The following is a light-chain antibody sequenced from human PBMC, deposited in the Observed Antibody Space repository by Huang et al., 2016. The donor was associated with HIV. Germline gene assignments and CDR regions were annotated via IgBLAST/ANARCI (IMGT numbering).Light chain of an antibody. J-gene: IGKJ1*01. CDR3: QQYNTFWT. CDR2: KSS. Sequence: DIQMTQSPSILSASVGDRVTITCRASQSVSTWLAWYQQKPGHPPKRLIYKSSTLESGVPSRFSGSGSGTEFTRTISSLQPDDFATYYCQQYNTFWTFGQGTKV. CDR1: QSVSTW. V-gene: IGKV1-5*03.